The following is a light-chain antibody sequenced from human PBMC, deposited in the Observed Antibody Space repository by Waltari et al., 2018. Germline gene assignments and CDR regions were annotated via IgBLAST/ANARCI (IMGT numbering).Light chain of an antibody. Sequence: QSAPTQPASVSGSPGQSIPISCSGTDRDVGAYDFLSWYQQHPGKAPPPILSEVSNRPAGISNRFSASKSGNAASLTIAGLQAEDEADYYCSAYTTSSAPGVFGTGTRVTVL. CDR2: EVS. CDR3: SAYTTSSAPGV. CDR1: DRDVGAYDF. V-gene: IGLV2-14*01. J-gene: IGLJ1*01.